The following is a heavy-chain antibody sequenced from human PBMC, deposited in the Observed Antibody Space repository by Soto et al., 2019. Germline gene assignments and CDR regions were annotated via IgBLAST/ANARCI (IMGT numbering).Heavy chain of an antibody. D-gene: IGHD3-3*01. CDR1: GFTFSSYA. Sequence: GGSLRLSCAASGFTFSSYAMHWVRQAPGKGLEWVAVISYDGSNKYYADSVKGRFTISRDNSKNTLYLQMNSLRAEDTAVYYCARGGSSVYYYGMDVWGQGTTVTAP. V-gene: IGHV3-30-3*01. CDR3: ARGGSSVYYYGMDV. CDR2: ISYDGSNK. J-gene: IGHJ6*02.